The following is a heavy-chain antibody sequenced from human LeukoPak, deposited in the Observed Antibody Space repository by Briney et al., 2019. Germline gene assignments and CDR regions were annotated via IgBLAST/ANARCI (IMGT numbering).Heavy chain of an antibody. V-gene: IGHV3-23*01. Sequence: GGSLRLSCAASGFTFRSYAMSWVRQAPGKGLEWVSTISGSGVSTYYADSVKGRFTISRDNSKNTLYLQMNSLRAEDTAVYYCARDRYGDYGDFDYWGQGTLVTVSS. CDR3: ARDRYGDYGDFDY. J-gene: IGHJ4*02. D-gene: IGHD4-17*01. CDR2: ISGSGVST. CDR1: GFTFRSYA.